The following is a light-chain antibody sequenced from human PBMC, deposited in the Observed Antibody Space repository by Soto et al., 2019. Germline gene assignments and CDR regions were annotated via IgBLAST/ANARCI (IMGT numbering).Light chain of an antibody. CDR2: AAS. CDR3: QQTESYPST. CDR1: QDISSF. J-gene: IGKJ4*01. Sequence: DIQMTQSPSSLSASVGDRVTITCRASQDISSFLAWYQQKPGKAPKLLIFAASTLQSGVPSRFSGSGSGTDFTLTISSLQPEDFATYYCQQTESYPSTFGGGTKVEIK. V-gene: IGKV1-9*01.